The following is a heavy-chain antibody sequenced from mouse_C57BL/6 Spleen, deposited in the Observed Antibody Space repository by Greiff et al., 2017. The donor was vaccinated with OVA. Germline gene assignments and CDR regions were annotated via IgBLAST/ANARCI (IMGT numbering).Heavy chain of an antibody. J-gene: IGHJ3*01. V-gene: IGHV3-6*01. Sequence: EVKLMESGPGLVKPSQSLSLTCSVTGYSITSGYYWNWIRQFPGNKLEWMGYISYDGSNNYNPSLKNRISITRDTSKNQFFLKLNSVTAEDTATYYCARGGRADGFAYWGQGTLVTVSA. CDR3: ARGGRADGFAY. D-gene: IGHD3-3*01. CDR2: ISYDGSN. CDR1: GYSITSGYY.